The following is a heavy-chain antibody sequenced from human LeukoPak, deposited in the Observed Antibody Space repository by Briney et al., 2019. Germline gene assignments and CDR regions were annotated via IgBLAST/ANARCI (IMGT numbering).Heavy chain of an antibody. CDR1: GFTFSSYA. V-gene: IGHV3-23*01. D-gene: IGHD5-12*01. CDR3: AKEGPVGGWLHDY. CDR2: ISDRGAYT. Sequence: PGGSLRLSCAASGFTFSSYAMSWVRQAPGKGLEWVSSISDRGAYTYYADSVKGRFTTSRDNSKNTLYLQMNSLRAEDAAIYYCAKEGPVGGWLHDYWGQGTLVTVSS. J-gene: IGHJ4*02.